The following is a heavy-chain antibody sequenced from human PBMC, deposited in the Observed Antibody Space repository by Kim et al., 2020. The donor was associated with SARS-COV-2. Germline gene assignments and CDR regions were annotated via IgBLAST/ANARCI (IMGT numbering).Heavy chain of an antibody. D-gene: IGHD3-22*01. J-gene: IGHJ4*02. CDR1: GFTFSSYS. Sequence: GGSLRLSCAASGFTFSSYSMNWVRQAPGKGLEWVSYISSSSSTIYYADSVKGRFTISRDNAKNSLYPQMNSLRDEDTAVYYCASDIFSSGRDRKFDYWGQGTLVTVSS. V-gene: IGHV3-48*02. CDR3: ASDIFSSGRDRKFDY. CDR2: ISSSSSTI.